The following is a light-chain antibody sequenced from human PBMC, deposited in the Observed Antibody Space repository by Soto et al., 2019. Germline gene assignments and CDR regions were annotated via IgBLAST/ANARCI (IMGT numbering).Light chain of an antibody. J-gene: IGKJ2*01. V-gene: IGKV3-11*01. CDR3: KQRSNCPVT. CDR1: QSVSSY. CDR2: DAS. Sequence: EIVLTQSPATLSLSPGERATLSCRASQSVSSYLAWYQQKPGQAPRLLIYDASTRAAGIPARLSGSGSGTDFTLTNSSIQPDDFAFYYCKQRSNCPVTFGQGTKLEI.